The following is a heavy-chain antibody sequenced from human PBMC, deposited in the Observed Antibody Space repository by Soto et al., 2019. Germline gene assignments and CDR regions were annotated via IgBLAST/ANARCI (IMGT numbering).Heavy chain of an antibody. Sequence: ASVKVSCKASGYTFTSYAMHWVRQAPGQRLEWMGWINSGNGNTKYSQKFQGRVTIPRDTSASTAYMELSSLRSEDTAVYYCASSYSNYALIDYYYYGMDVWGQGTTVTVSS. CDR1: GYTFTSYA. J-gene: IGHJ6*02. D-gene: IGHD4-4*01. CDR3: ASSYSNYALIDYYYYGMDV. CDR2: INSGNGNT. V-gene: IGHV1-3*01.